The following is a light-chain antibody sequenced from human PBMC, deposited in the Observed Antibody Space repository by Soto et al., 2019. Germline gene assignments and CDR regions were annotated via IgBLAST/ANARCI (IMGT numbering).Light chain of an antibody. V-gene: IGKV1-39*01. J-gene: IGKJ2*01. CDR3: QESYSTMYT. CDR2: AAT. Sequence: DIQMTQSPSSLSASVGDRVTITCRASQSISRYLSWYQHKPGKAPKLLIYAATTLQSAVPSRFSASGSATDFTLTISSLQPEDFATYYCQESYSTMYTFGQGTKLEIK. CDR1: QSISRY.